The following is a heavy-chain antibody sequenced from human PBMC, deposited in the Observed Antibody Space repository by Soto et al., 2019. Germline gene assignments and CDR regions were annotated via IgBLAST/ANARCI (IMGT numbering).Heavy chain of an antibody. Sequence: SETLSLTCTVSGGSISSYYWSWIRQPPGKGLEWIGYIYYSGSTNYNPSLKSRVTISVDTSKNQFSLKLSSVTAADTAVYYCARDTMTTVSSYYYYYYGMDVWGQGTTVT. CDR3: ARDTMTTVSSYYYYYYGMDV. CDR2: IYYSGST. D-gene: IGHD4-4*01. CDR1: GGSISSYY. J-gene: IGHJ6*02. V-gene: IGHV4-59*01.